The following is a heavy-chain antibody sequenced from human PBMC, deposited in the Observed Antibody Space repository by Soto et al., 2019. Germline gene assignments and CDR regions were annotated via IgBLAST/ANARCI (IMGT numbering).Heavy chain of an antibody. CDR2: INSDGSST. CDR3: ARVGDYDFWSGYYTVWFDP. D-gene: IGHD3-3*01. V-gene: IGHV3-74*01. J-gene: IGHJ5*02. Sequence: EVQLVESGGGLVQPGGSLRLSCAASGFTFSSYWTHWVRQAPGKGLVWVSRINSDGSSTSYADSVKGRFTISRDNAKNTLYLQMNSLRAEDTAVYYCARVGDYDFWSGYYTVWFDPWGQGTLVTVSS. CDR1: GFTFSSYW.